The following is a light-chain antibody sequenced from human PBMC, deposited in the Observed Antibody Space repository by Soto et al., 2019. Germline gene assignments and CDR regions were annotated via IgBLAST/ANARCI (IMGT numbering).Light chain of an antibody. CDR2: DVT. V-gene: IGLV2-14*03. J-gene: IGLJ1*01. Sequence: QSALTQPASVSGSPGQSITISCTGTSSDVGGFNHVSWHQQHPGTAPKLMIYDVTNRPSGVSNRFSGSKSGNTASLTISGLHAEDEADYYRSSYTSSSTYVFGAGTKLTVL. CDR3: SSYTSSSTYV. CDR1: SSDVGGFNH.